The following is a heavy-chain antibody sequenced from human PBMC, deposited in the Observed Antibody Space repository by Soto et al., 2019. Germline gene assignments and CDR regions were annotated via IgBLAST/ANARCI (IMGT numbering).Heavy chain of an antibody. Sequence: SVKVSCKASGGTFSSYAISWVLQAPGQGLEWMGGIIPIFGTANYAQKFQGRVTITADESTSTAYMELSSLRSEDTAVYYCASVIVAVRAFDIWGQGTMVTVSS. CDR1: GGTFSSYA. CDR2: IIPIFGTA. J-gene: IGHJ3*02. CDR3: ASVIVAVRAFDI. D-gene: IGHD3-22*01. V-gene: IGHV1-69*13.